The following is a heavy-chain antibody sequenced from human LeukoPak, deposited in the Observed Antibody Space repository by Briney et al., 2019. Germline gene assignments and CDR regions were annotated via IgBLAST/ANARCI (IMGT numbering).Heavy chain of an antibody. CDR3: AHKGPRRPFDY. CDR2: IYWDDDK. Sequence: ESGPTLVNPTQTLTLTCTFSGFSLSTSGVGVGWIRQTPGKALEWLALIYWDDDKRYSPSLKSRLTITNDTLKNQVILTMANMDPVDTATYYCAHKGPRRPFDYWGQGTLVTVSS. V-gene: IGHV2-5*02. J-gene: IGHJ4*02. CDR1: GFSLSTSGVG.